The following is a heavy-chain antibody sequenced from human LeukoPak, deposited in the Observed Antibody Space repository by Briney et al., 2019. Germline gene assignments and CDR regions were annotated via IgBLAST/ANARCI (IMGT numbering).Heavy chain of an antibody. CDR1: GGSISISDFY. CDR3: ARSSGWRDAFDF. V-gene: IGHV4-31*03. Sequence: KASETLSLTCSVSGGSISISDFYWNWLRQLPGKGLEWIGYTYNSGNTYYNPSFGSRVTISTDTSMNEFFLKSHSVTAADAAVYFCARSSGWRDAFDFWGRGTMVTVSS. J-gene: IGHJ3*01. D-gene: IGHD6-19*01. CDR2: TYNSGNT.